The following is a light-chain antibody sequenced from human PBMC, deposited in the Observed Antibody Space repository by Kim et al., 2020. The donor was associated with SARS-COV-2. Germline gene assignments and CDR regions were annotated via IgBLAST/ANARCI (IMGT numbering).Light chain of an antibody. CDR3: QQRYSPPLT. J-gene: IGKJ4*01. CDR2: AAS. Sequence: DIQMTQSQSSLSASVGDRVTITCRASQSIGNYLNWYQQEPGKAPKLLIYAASSLQSGVPSRFSGSGSGTDFTLTISGLQHEDFATYFCQQRYSPPLTFGGGTKVDIK. V-gene: IGKV1-39*01. CDR1: QSIGNY.